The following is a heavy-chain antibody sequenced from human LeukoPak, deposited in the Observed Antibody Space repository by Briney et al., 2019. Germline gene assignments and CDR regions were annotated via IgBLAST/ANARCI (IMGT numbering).Heavy chain of an antibody. CDR1: GGSVSSGSYY. D-gene: IGHD2-2*01. CDR2: IYYSGST. V-gene: IGHV4-61*01. J-gene: IGHJ1*01. CDR3: ARSYCSSTSCPEYFQH. Sequence: SETLSLTCTVSGGSVSSGSYYWSWIRQPPGKGLEWIGYIYYSGSTNYNPSLKSRVTISVDTSKNQFSLKLSSVTAADTAVYYCARSYCSSTSCPEYFQHWGQGTLVTVSS.